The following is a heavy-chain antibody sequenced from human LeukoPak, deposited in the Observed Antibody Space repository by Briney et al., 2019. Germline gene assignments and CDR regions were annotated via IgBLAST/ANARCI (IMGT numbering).Heavy chain of an antibody. CDR1: GDSITNGDSS. V-gene: IGHV4-61*08. J-gene: IGHJ2*01. CDR3: ARTDQGSGGYWYFDL. CDR2: IYYSGST. Sequence: SETLSLTCAVSGDSITNGDSSWSWIRQPPGKGLEWIGYIYYSGSTNYNPSLKRRVTISVDTSKNQFSLKLSSVTAADTAVYYCARTDQGSGGYWYFDLWGRGTLVTVSS. D-gene: IGHD3-10*01.